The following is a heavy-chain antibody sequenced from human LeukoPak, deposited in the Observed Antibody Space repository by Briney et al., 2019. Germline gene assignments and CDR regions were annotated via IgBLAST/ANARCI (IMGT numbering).Heavy chain of an antibody. V-gene: IGHV3-30*18. J-gene: IGHJ4*02. Sequence: HPRRSLRPSCAASRFTFSGYGMHTVRQAPFRRLRSWSVILYVVSNKYYADSVKGRFTISRDYTKNTLYLQMDRLRAQAPALYYFANSLFSDGGYDGVCVCWGQGSVVSVCS. D-gene: IGHD3-16*01. CDR2: ILYVVSNK. CDR3: ANSLFSDGGYDGVCVC. CDR1: RFTFSGYG.